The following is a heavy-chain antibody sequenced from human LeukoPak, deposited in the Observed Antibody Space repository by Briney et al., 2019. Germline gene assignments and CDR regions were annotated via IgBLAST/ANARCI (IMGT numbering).Heavy chain of an antibody. J-gene: IGHJ4*02. D-gene: IGHD2-15*01. Sequence: VASVKVSCKASGYTFTSYGVSWVRQAPGQGLEWMGWISAYNGNTNYAQKLQGRVTMTIDTSTSTAYMELRSLRSDDTAVYYCARDRAVAADYWGQGTLVTVSS. V-gene: IGHV1-18*01. CDR3: ARDRAVAADY. CDR2: ISAYNGNT. CDR1: GYTFTSYG.